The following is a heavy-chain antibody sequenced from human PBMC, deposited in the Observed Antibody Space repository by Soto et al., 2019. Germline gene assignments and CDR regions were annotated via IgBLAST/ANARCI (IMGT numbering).Heavy chain of an antibody. V-gene: IGHV3-11*01. Sequence: QVQLVESGGGLVKPGGSLRLSCAASGFTFSDYYMSWIRQAPGKGLEWVSHISGSGSTIYFADSVKGRFTISRDNAKNSLYLQMNSLRVEDTAVYYCARDCSSSSCYGYFQHWGQGTRVTVSS. D-gene: IGHD2-2*01. CDR3: ARDCSSSSCYGYFQH. CDR1: GFTFSDYY. CDR2: ISGSGSTI. J-gene: IGHJ1*01.